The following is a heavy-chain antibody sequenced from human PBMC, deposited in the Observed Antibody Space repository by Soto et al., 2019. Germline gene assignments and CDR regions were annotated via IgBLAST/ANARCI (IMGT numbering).Heavy chain of an antibody. Sequence: SETLSLTCTVSGASVSNEIYYWNWIRQPPGKGLEWIGYIYYSGSTNYKSSLKTRVTLSLDTSKNQFSLNLNSVTAADTAVYYCARGRDDNYYGMDVWSQGTTVTVSS. D-gene: IGHD1-1*01. CDR2: IYYSGST. V-gene: IGHV4-61*01. J-gene: IGHJ6*01. CDR1: GASVSNEIYY. CDR3: ARGRDDNYYGMDV.